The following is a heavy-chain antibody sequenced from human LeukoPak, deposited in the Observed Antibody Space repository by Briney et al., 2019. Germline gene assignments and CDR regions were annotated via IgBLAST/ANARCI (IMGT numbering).Heavy chain of an antibody. CDR2: INTDGTST. V-gene: IGHV3-74*01. CDR1: GFTFSNYW. Sequence: GGSLRLSCAASGFTFSNYWMHWVRQAPGKGLVWVSRINTDGTSTSYADSVKGRFTISRDNAKNTLYLQMNSLRAEDTAVYYCARGLPNYYGMDVWGQGTTVSVSS. J-gene: IGHJ6*02. CDR3: ARGLPNYYGMDV.